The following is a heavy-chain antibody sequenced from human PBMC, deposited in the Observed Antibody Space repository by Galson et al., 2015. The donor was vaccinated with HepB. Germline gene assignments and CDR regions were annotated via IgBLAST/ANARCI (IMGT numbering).Heavy chain of an antibody. CDR1: GFTFSGYW. CDR2: IKEDGSEK. Sequence: SLRLSCAASGFTFSGYWMSWIRQAPGKGLEWVANIKEDGSEKYYVRSVKGRFTISRDNAENSLYLQMNSLRTEDTAVYYCAGTRARSLFEYWGLGTLVTVSS. D-gene: IGHD3-10*01. J-gene: IGHJ4*02. CDR3: AGTRARSLFEY. V-gene: IGHV3-7*01.